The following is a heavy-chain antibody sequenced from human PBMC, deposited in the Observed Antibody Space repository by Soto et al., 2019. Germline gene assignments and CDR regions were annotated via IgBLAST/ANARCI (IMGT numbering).Heavy chain of an antibody. CDR1: GFTFSSYT. V-gene: IGHV3-21*01. D-gene: IGHD3-10*01. CDR2: ISSSYYI. J-gene: IGHJ4*02. Sequence: PVGSLRLSCAASGFTFSSYTMKWVRQAPGKGLEWVASISSSYYIKYADSVKGRFTISRDNAKNSLYLQMNSLRAEDTAVYYCAKEKEFYGSVRSYFHYWAQGSLVTVSA. CDR3: AKEKEFYGSVRSYFHY.